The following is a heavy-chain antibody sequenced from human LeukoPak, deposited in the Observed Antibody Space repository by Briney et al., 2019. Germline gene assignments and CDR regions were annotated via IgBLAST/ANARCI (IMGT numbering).Heavy chain of an antibody. D-gene: IGHD3-10*01. CDR3: AREFGELLTGNYYYYMDV. J-gene: IGHJ6*03. CDR1: GFTFSSYG. Sequence: GGSLRLSCAASGFTFSSYGMSWVRQAPGKGLEWVSAISGSGGSTYYADSVKGRFTISRDNSKNTLYLQMNSLRAEDTAVYYCAREFGELLTGNYYYYMDVWGKGTTVTVSS. CDR2: ISGSGGST. V-gene: IGHV3-23*01.